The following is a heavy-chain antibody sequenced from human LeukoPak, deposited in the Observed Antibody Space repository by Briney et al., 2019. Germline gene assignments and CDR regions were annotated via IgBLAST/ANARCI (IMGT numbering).Heavy chain of an antibody. CDR3: ARDVGEYCSSTNCYASDY. J-gene: IGHJ4*02. CDR1: GYTFTGYY. V-gene: IGHV1-2*02. D-gene: IGHD2-2*01. CDR2: SSPNSGGT. Sequence: VASVKVSRKASGYTFTGYYIHWVRQAPGQGLEWMGWSSPNSGGTNYAQKFQGRVTMTRDTSISTAYMELSRLRSDDTAVYYCARDVGEYCSSTNCYASDYWGQGTLVTVSS.